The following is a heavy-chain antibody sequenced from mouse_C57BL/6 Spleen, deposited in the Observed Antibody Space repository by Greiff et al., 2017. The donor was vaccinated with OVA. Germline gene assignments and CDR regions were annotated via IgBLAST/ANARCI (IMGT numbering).Heavy chain of an antibody. Sequence: EVMLVESGAELVKPGASVKLSCTASGFNIKDYYMHWVKQRTEQGLEWIGRIDPEDGETKYAPKFQGKATITADTSSNTAYLQLSSLAAEDTAVYYCARGDYDEDYFDYWGQGTTLTVAS. J-gene: IGHJ2*01. CDR3: ARGDYDEDYFDY. D-gene: IGHD2-4*01. CDR1: GFNIKDYY. V-gene: IGHV14-2*01. CDR2: IDPEDGET.